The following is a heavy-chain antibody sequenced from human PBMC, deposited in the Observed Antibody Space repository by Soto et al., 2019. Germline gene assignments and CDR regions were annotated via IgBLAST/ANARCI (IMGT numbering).Heavy chain of an antibody. Sequence: QVQLVQSGTEVKKPGASVTVSCKASGYTFPTYGITWVRQAPGQGLEWMGWISAYNGDTNSAQRFQGRVTMTTDTSTSTGYVELMNLRSDDTAVYYCGASSRPRPVAGYYYGLDVWGQGTTVTVSS. CDR2: ISAYNGDT. V-gene: IGHV1-18*04. J-gene: IGHJ6*02. CDR3: GASSRPRPVAGYYYGLDV. D-gene: IGHD6-13*01. CDR1: GYTFPTYG.